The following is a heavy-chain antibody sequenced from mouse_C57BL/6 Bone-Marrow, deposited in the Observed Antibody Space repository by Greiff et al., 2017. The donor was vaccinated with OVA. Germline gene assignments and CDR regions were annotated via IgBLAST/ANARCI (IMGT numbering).Heavy chain of an antibody. V-gene: IGHV5-4*01. CDR3: ARVNLAWFAY. CDR2: ISDGGSYT. J-gene: IGHJ3*01. D-gene: IGHD1-3*01. CDR1: GFTFSSYA. Sequence: EVQRVESGGGLVKPGGSLKLSCAASGFTFSSYAMSWVRQTPEKRLEWVATISDGGSYTYYPDNVKGRFTISRDNAKNNLYLQMSHLKSEDTAMYYCARVNLAWFAYWGQGTLVTVSA.